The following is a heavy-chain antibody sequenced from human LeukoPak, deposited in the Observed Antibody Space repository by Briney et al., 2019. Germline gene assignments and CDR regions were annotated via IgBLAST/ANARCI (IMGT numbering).Heavy chain of an antibody. D-gene: IGHD3-10*01. CDR1: GGSISSSSYH. J-gene: IGHJ4*02. Sequence: SETLSLTCTVSGGSISSSSYHWGWIRQPPGKGLEWIGTIYSSGSSYYNPSLKSRLTISVDTSRNQFSLKLSSVTASDTAVYSCATRYGSGTYPRYYFDSWGQGTLVTVSS. V-gene: IGHV4-39*01. CDR2: IYSSGSS. CDR3: ATRYGSGTYPRYYFDS.